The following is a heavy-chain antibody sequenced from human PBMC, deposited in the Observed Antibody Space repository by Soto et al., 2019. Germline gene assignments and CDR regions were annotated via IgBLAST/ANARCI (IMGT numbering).Heavy chain of an antibody. V-gene: IGHV3-64D*06. CDR2: ISRNGGST. D-gene: IGHD3-3*01. CDR3: VQESTAITKFAVVINLGGVDYYGMDY. CDR1: GFTFSSYA. Sequence: EVQLVESGGGLVQPGGSLRLSCSASGFTFSSYAMHWVRQAPGKGLEYVSAISRNGGSTYYADSVKGRFTISRDNSKNTLNIQRTSLICECTAVKSCVQESTAITKFAVVINLGGVDYYGMDYWGQGTTVNVSS. J-gene: IGHJ6*02.